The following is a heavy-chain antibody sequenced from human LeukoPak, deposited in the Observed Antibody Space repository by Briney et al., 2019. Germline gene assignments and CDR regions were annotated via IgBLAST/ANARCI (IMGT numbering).Heavy chain of an antibody. CDR1: GYTFTSYS. V-gene: IGHV1-18*01. CDR3: ARGAEYYYDSSGYPY. J-gene: IGHJ4*02. D-gene: IGHD3-22*01. CDR2: ISAYNGNT. Sequence: GASVKVSCKASGYTFTSYSISWVRQAPGQGLEWMGWISAYNGNTNYAQKLQGRVTMTTDTSTSTAYMELRSLRSDDTAVYYCARGAEYYYDSSGYPYWGQGTLVTVSS.